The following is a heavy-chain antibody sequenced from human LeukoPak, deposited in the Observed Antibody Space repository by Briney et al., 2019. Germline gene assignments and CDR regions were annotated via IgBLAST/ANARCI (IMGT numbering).Heavy chain of an antibody. D-gene: IGHD4-17*01. CDR1: GGTFSSYA. J-gene: IGHJ4*02. CDR3: ARAPDYGDYPYYFDY. V-gene: IGHV1-69*13. CDR2: IIPIFGTA. Sequence: GASVKVSCKASGGTFSSYAISWVRQAPGQGLEWKGGIIPIFGTANYAQKFQGRVTITADESTSTACMELSSLRSEDTAVYYCARAPDYGDYPYYFDYWGQGTLVTVSS.